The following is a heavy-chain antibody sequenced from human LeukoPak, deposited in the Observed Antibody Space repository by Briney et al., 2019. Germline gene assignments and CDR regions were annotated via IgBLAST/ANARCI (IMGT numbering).Heavy chain of an antibody. D-gene: IGHD2-8*01. V-gene: IGHV4-59*11. J-gene: IGHJ4*02. CDR2: FYYDGNT. CDR1: GGSISFHY. CDR3: ARWMFYAISGFDY. Sequence: SETLSLTCTVSGGSISFHYWSWIRQTPGKGLEWIAYFYYDGNTIYNPSLKSRVTVSVDTYNNQFSLRLTSATTADTAVYYCARWMFYAISGFDYWGQGTLVTVSS.